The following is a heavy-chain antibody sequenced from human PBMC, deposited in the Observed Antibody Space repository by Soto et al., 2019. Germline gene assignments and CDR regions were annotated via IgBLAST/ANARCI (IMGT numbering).Heavy chain of an antibody. CDR3: AKGVPGIAVAGTGYFQH. V-gene: IGHV3-64*04. CDR1: GFTFSNYD. J-gene: IGHJ1*01. CDR2: ISSTGHIT. Sequence: GSLRLSCSASGFTFSNYDMVWVRQAPGKGLEYISAISSTGHITYYADSVKGRFTISRDNSKNTLYLQMNSLRAEDTAVYYCAKGVPGIAVAGTGYFQHWGQGTLVTVSS. D-gene: IGHD6-19*01.